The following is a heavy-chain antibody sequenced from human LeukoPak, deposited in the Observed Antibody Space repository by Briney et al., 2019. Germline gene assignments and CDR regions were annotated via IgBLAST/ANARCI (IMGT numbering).Heavy chain of an antibody. Sequence: GGSLRLSCAASGFTFSSYSMNWVRQAPGKGLEWVSYISSSSSTIYYADSVKGRFTISRDNAKNSLYLQMNSLRAEDTAVYYCARDSSEWYYGSGSRLFDPWGQGTLVTVSS. CDR2: ISSSSSTI. D-gene: IGHD3-10*01. V-gene: IGHV3-48*04. CDR1: GFTFSSYS. J-gene: IGHJ5*02. CDR3: ARDSSEWYYGSGSRLFDP.